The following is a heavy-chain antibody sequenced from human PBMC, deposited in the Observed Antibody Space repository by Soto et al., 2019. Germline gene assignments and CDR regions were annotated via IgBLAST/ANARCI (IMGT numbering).Heavy chain of an antibody. V-gene: IGHV5-10-1*01. J-gene: IGHJ6*02. D-gene: IGHD6-6*01. CDR2: IDPSDSYT. CDR1: GYSFTSYW. CDR3: ARQSSVPSYYYYGMDV. Sequence: PGESLKISCNGSGYSFTSYWISWVRQMPGKGLEWMGRIDPSDSYTNYSPSFQGHVTISADKSISTAYLQWSSLKASDTAMYYCARQSSVPSYYYYGMDVWGQGTTVTVSS.